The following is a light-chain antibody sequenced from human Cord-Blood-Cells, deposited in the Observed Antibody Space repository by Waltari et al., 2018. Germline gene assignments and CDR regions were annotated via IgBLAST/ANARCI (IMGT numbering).Light chain of an antibody. Sequence: QSALTQPASVSGSPGQSITISCTGPSSDGGGYNYVSWYQQHPCKAPKLMIYDVSNRPSGVSNRFSGSKSGNTASLTISGLQAEDEADYYCSSYTSSSTVFGGGTKLTVL. CDR3: SSYTSSSTV. CDR1: SSDGGGYNY. V-gene: IGLV2-14*01. CDR2: DVS. J-gene: IGLJ3*02.